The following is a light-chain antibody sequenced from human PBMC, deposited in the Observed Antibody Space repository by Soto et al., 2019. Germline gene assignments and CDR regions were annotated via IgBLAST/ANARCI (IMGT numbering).Light chain of an antibody. Sequence: EIVLTQSPGTLSLSPGERATLYCRASQSISSNRFAWFQEKPGQAPSLLIYGVSSRATGIPDRFSGSGSGTDFTLTISRLEPEDFDVYYCQQYDRSPITFGPGTKVDIK. V-gene: IGKV3-20*01. J-gene: IGKJ3*01. CDR2: GVS. CDR1: QSISSNR. CDR3: QQYDRSPIT.